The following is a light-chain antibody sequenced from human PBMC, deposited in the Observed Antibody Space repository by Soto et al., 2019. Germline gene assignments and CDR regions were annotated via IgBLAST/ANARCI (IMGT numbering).Light chain of an antibody. V-gene: IGKV3-20*01. CDR2: GAS. CDR3: QHSGSLPWP. CDR1: QSVANSH. J-gene: IGKJ1*01. Sequence: PGERATLSWSASQSVANSHVAWYQQRRGLTPRLLIYGASNRATGIPDRFSGSGSGADFTLTISILETEDFAVYYCQHSGSLPWPFAQGTKA.